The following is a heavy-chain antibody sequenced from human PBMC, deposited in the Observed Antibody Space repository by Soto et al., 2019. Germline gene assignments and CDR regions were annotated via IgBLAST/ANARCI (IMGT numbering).Heavy chain of an antibody. CDR1: GYTFTSYD. CDR2: MNPNSGNT. CDR3: ARGPNYYYGMDV. Sequence: GASVKVSCKASGYTFTSYDINWVRQATGQGLEWMGWMNPNSGNTGYAQKFQGRVTMTRNTSISTAYMELSSLRSEDTAVYYCARGPNYYYGMDVWGQGTTVTVSS. J-gene: IGHJ6*02. V-gene: IGHV1-8*01.